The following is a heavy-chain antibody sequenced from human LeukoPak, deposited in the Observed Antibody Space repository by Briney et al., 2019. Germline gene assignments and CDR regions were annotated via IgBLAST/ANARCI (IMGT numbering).Heavy chain of an antibody. D-gene: IGHD7-27*01. Sequence: GASVKVSCKASGYTFTSYGISWVRQAPGQGLEWMGWISAYNGNTNYAQKLQGRVTMTTDTSTSTAYMELRSLRSDDTAVYYCARDGRNAGDRGWFDPWGQGTLVTVSS. V-gene: IGHV1-18*01. CDR1: GYTFTSYG. CDR2: ISAYNGNT. J-gene: IGHJ5*02. CDR3: ARDGRNAGDRGWFDP.